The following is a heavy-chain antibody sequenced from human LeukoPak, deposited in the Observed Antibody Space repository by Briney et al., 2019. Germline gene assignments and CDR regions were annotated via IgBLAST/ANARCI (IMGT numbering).Heavy chain of an antibody. D-gene: IGHD3-3*01. CDR1: GGTFSSYA. CDR2: IIPIFGTA. CDR3: ASTMFTIFGVVPLDWFDP. Sequence: ASVKVSCKASGGTFSSYAISWVRQAPGQGLEWMGGIIPIFGTANYAQKFQGRVTITADESTSTAYMELSSLRSEDTAVYYCASTMFTIFGVVPLDWFDPWGQGTLVTVSS. J-gene: IGHJ5*02. V-gene: IGHV1-69*13.